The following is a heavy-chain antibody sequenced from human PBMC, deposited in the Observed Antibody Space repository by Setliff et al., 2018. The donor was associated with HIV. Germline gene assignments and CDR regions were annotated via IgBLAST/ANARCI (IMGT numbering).Heavy chain of an antibody. CDR1: GYSFSNYA. Sequence: ASVKVSCKASGYSFSNYAMSWGRRAPGQGLEWMGWVNTQTGSPTYAQAFTGRFVFSVDTSITTAFLEICNLKAGDTAVYYCARTVYGDYGGDLNWLDPWGQGTLVTVSS. CDR2: VNTQTGSP. D-gene: IGHD4-17*01. CDR3: ARTVYGDYGGDLNWLDP. J-gene: IGHJ5*02. V-gene: IGHV7-4-1*01.